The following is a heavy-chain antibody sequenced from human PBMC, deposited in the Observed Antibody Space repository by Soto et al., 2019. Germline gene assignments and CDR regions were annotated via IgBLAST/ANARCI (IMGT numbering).Heavy chain of an antibody. CDR3: ARERGFLSEALDI. V-gene: IGHV6-1*01. CDR1: GDIVFSNTAT. D-gene: IGHD3-10*01. J-gene: IGHJ3*02. Sequence: PSQTLSLTCAISGDIVFSNTATWNWIRQSPSRGLEWLGRTYYRSQWHNDYAESVKSRITINPVTSKNQFSLQLNSVTPEDTAVYYCARERGFLSEALDIWGRGTMVTVSS. CDR2: TYYRSQWHN.